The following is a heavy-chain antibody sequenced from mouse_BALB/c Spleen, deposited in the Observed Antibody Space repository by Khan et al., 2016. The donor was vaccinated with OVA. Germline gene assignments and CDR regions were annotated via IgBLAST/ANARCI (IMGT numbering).Heavy chain of an antibody. Sequence: QVQLQQSGAELARPGTSVKLSCKASGYTFTNYWMQWVKQRPGQGLEWIGTIYPGDGDTKYTQKFKGKATLTADKSSSTAYIQLSSLASEASAYYSCASIYGNYLDYWGQGTTLTVSS. J-gene: IGHJ2*01. CDR1: GYTFTNYW. D-gene: IGHD1-1*01. CDR3: ASIYGNYLDY. V-gene: IGHV1-87*01. CDR2: IYPGDGDT.